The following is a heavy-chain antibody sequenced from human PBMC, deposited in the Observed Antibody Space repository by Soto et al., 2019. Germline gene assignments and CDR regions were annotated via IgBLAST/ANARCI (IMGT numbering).Heavy chain of an antibody. D-gene: IGHD3-16*01. V-gene: IGHV4-4*07. CDR3: AKVVSSRRWFEP. Sequence: QVQLQESGPGLVKPSETLSLTCAVSGASIRSYHWSWIRQPAGKGLEWIGRMQHTGNTNYNPSLKSRVTMSVDTAKNQISLKMTSVTAADTAVYFCAKVVSSRRWFEPWGQGILVIVSS. J-gene: IGHJ5*02. CDR2: MQHTGNT. CDR1: GASIRSYH.